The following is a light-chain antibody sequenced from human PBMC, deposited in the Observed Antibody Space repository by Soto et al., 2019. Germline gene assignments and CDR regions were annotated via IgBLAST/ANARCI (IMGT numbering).Light chain of an antibody. CDR2: DAS. CDR1: QSVSSY. V-gene: IGKV3-11*01. CDR3: QQRRNWPLT. J-gene: IGKJ4*01. Sequence: EIVLTQSPATLSLSPGERATLSCRASQSVSSYLGWYQQKPGQAPRLLVYDASNRATGIPARFSGSGSGTDFTLTISSLEPADFAVYSCQQRRNWPLTFGGGTKVEIK.